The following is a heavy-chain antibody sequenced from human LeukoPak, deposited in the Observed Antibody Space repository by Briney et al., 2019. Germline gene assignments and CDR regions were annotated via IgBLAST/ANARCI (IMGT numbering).Heavy chain of an antibody. V-gene: IGHV3-74*01. CDR2: IISDGSST. CDR1: GFTFSSYW. Sequence: PGGSLRLSCAASGFTFSSYWMHWVRQAPGKGLVWVSRIISDGSSTRYADSVKGRFTISRDNAKNTLYLQMNSLRAEDTAVYYCARWFGSTRGWFDPWGQGTLVTVSS. D-gene: IGHD3-10*01. J-gene: IGHJ5*02. CDR3: ARWFGSTRGWFDP.